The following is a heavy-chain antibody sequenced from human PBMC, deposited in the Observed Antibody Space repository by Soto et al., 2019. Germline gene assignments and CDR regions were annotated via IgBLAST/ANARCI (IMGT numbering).Heavy chain of an antibody. CDR1: GFTFSRYG. V-gene: IGHV3-33*01. Sequence: GGSLRLSCAESGFTFSRYGMHWFRQAPGKGLEWVAVIWYDGSNKYYADSVKGRFTISRDNSKNTLYLQMNSLRAEDTAVYYCARDRGGYCGGDCYPFYYYYGMDVWGQGTTVTVSS. D-gene: IGHD2-21*02. CDR2: IWYDGSNK. J-gene: IGHJ6*02. CDR3: ARDRGGYCGGDCYPFYYYYGMDV.